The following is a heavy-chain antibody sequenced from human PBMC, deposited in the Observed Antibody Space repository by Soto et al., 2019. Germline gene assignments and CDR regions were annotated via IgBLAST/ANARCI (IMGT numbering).Heavy chain of an antibody. CDR3: VRGTDCATVDAGFRYFGT. D-gene: IGHD2-15*01. CDR1: GGSVSSSSYY. J-gene: IGHJ4*02. Sequence: QVRLQESGPGLVKPSQTVSLTCTAWGGSVSSSSYYWGWVRQPPGKGLEWVGYMYSSGSTYSNPTLTSPVDMAIETAQIKFSLSLTYVTAADTVVYFCVRGTDCATVDAGFRYFGTWGPGNLVTVSS. V-gene: IGHV4-30-4*08. CDR2: MYSSGST.